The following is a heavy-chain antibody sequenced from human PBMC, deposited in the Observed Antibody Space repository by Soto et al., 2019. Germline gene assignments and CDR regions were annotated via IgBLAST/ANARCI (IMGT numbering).Heavy chain of an antibody. CDR1: GFNVNSYT. CDR3: ARDCSGGSCYPGMDV. J-gene: IGHJ6*02. Sequence: LRLSCAASGFNVNSYTINWVRQAPGKRLEWLSSISSSGYIFSTDSVRGRFTISRDNAKNSVYLQINSLRAEDTAAYFCARDCSGGSCYPGMDVWGQGTTVTVSS. V-gene: IGHV3-21*01. D-gene: IGHD2-15*01. CDR2: ISSSGYI.